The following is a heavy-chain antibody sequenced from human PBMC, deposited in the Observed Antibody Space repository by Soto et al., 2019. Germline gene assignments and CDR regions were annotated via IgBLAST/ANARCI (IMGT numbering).Heavy chain of an antibody. V-gene: IGHV3-23*01. D-gene: IGHD6-19*01. CDR2: ITRNDGRT. CDR1: GFTISSRA. J-gene: IGHJ4*02. Sequence: EVKFLESGGDLVQPGGSLRLSCAASGFTISSRAMSWVRQAPGKGLEWVASITRNDGRTYYADSVKGRFSISRDNSENTVSLTVHSLRVEDTGMYFCAKDLDSDGWPTFDKWCPGTLVTVS. CDR3: AKDLDSDGWPTFDK.